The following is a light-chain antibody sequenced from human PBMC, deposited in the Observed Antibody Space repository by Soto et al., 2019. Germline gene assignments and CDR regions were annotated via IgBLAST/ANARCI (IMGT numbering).Light chain of an antibody. CDR1: QSISNKY. V-gene: IGKV3-20*01. CDR2: GVS. J-gene: IGKJ1*01. Sequence: EIVLTQSSGTLSLSPGERATLSCRASQSISNKYLAWYQQEPGQAPRLLIHGVSIRATGIPDRFSGSGSGTDFTLTISRLEPEDFAVYYCQLYSGSPWTFGQGTKVEIK. CDR3: QLYSGSPWT.